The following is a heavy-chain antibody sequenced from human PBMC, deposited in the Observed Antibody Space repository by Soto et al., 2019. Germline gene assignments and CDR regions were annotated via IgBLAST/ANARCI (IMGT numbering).Heavy chain of an antibody. CDR2: IYFTGST. J-gene: IGHJ4*02. D-gene: IGHD3-22*01. Sequence: SETLSLTCTVSGGSISSYYWSWIRQPPGKGLEWIGYIYFTGSTNYNPSLKSRVTISVDTSKIQFSLKLSSVTAADTAVYYCARGREYYDSSGYHYYFDYWGQGTLVTVSS. V-gene: IGHV4-59*01. CDR1: GGSISSYY. CDR3: ARGREYYDSSGYHYYFDY.